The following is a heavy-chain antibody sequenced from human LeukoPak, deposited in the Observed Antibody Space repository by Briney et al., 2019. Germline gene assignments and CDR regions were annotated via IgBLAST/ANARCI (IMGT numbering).Heavy chain of an antibody. CDR2: INHSGST. V-gene: IGHV4-34*01. Sequence: SETLSLTCAVYGGSFSGYYWSWIRQPPGKGLEWIGEINHSGSTNYNPSLKSRVTISADTSKNQFLLRLTSVTAADTAVYYCARQTGSGLFILPGGQGTLVTVSS. CDR1: GGSFSGYY. D-gene: IGHD3/OR15-3a*01. J-gene: IGHJ4*02. CDR3: ARQTGSGLFILP.